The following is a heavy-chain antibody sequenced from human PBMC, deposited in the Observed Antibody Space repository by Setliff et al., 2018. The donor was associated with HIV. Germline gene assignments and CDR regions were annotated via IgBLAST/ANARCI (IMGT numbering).Heavy chain of an antibody. D-gene: IGHD3-9*01. V-gene: IGHV4-39*01. CDR3: AKAIGRYFDIFDY. Sequence: SETLSLTCTVSGGSISSTGYYWGWIRQHPGTGLEWIGSISSSGNTYYNPSLKSRVTTSVDTPKNQFSLKLNSVTAADTAVYYCAKAIGRYFDIFDYWGQGTLVTVSS. J-gene: IGHJ4*02. CDR2: ISSSGNT. CDR1: GGSISSTGYY.